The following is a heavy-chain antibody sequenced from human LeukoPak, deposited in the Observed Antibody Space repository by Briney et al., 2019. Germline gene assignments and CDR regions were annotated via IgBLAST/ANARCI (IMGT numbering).Heavy chain of an antibody. CDR1: GYTFTGYY. CDR2: INPNSGGT. J-gene: IGHJ4*02. CDR3: ARDPVGIAAAGFDY. D-gene: IGHD6-13*01. V-gene: IGHV1-2*02. Sequence: ASVKVSCKASGYTFTGYYMHWVRQAPGQGLEWMGWINPNSGGTNYAQKLQGRVTMTTDTSTSTAYMELRSLRSDDTAVYYCARDPVGIAAAGFDYWGQGTLVTVSS.